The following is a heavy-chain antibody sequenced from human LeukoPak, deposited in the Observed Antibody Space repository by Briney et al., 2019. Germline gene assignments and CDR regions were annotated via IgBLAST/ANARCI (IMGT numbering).Heavy chain of an antibody. CDR2: INPNSGGI. CDR3: ASSTIPILTGYPELDY. J-gene: IGHJ4*02. V-gene: IGHV1-2*02. D-gene: IGHD3-9*01. CDR1: GYTFTGYY. Sequence: ASVKVSCKASGYTFTGYYMHWVRQAPGQGLEWMGWINPNSGGINYAQKFQGRVTMTRDTSISTAYMELSRLRSDDTAVYYCASSTIPILTGYPELDYWGQGTLVTVSS.